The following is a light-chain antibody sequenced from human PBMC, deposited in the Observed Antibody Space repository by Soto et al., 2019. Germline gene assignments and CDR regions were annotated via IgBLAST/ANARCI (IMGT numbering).Light chain of an antibody. CDR2: NVS. CDR3: CSFAGSNRV. CDR1: SSDVGAYNY. Sequence: QSALTQPRSVSGSPGQSVTISCAGTSSDVGAYNYVSWYQQHPGKAPKLMLYNVSERPSGVPDRFSGSKSGSTASLTISGLQAEDEADYYCCSFAGSNRVFGGGTKLTVL. V-gene: IGLV2-11*01. J-gene: IGLJ2*01.